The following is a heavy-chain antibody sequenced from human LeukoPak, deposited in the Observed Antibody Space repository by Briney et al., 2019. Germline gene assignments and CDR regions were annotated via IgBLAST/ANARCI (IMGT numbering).Heavy chain of an antibody. CDR2: INHGGTEK. CDR1: GFTFSNYW. D-gene: IGHD1-26*01. Sequence: PGGSLRLSCAASGFTFSNYWMSWVRQAPGKGLEWVANINHGGTEKFYVDSVKGRFTISRDNAKNTLYLQMYSLRAEDTAVYYCVKDYTRGGNYLNDAFDIWGPGTMVAVSS. J-gene: IGHJ3*02. CDR3: VKDYTRGGNYLNDAFDI. V-gene: IGHV3-7*01.